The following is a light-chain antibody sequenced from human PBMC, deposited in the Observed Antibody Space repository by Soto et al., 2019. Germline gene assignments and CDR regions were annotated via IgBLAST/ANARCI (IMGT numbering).Light chain of an antibody. CDR2: AAS. V-gene: IGKV1-39*01. Sequence: DIQMTQSPSSLSASVGDRVTITCRTSQSVSIYVNWYQQKPGKAPILLIYAASTLQRGVPSRFSGSGSGTDFTLTISSLQPEDYATYYCQQSYNTPLTFGGGTKVDIK. CDR1: QSVSIY. CDR3: QQSYNTPLT. J-gene: IGKJ4*01.